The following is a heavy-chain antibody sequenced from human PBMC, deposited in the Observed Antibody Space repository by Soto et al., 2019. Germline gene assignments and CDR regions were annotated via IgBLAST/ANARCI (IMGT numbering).Heavy chain of an antibody. CDR3: ASASAAAGIGY. V-gene: IGHV1-3*05. CDR2: INAGNGNT. CDR1: GYTFTSYA. J-gene: IGHJ4*02. Sequence: QVQLVQSGAEEKKPGASVKVSCKASGYTFTSYAMHWVRQAPGQRLEWMGWINAGNGNTKYSQKFQGQVTITKDTTPSTAYMELSSLRSEDTAGYYWASASAAAGIGYLGQGTLVTVSS. D-gene: IGHD6-13*01.